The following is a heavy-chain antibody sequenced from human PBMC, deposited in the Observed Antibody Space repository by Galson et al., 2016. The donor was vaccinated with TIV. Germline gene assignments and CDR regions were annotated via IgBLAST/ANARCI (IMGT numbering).Heavy chain of an antibody. J-gene: IGHJ6*03. D-gene: IGHD2/OR15-2a*01. CDR3: ARSNSYNFYYMAV. V-gene: IGHV1-69*13. Sequence: SVKVSCKASGVTFSSYAISWVRQAPGQGLEWMGGLIPMFGTTNYAQSFQGRVTITADGATSTAYMELSSLRSEDTAVYYCARSNSYNFYYMAVWGQGTTVTVSS. CDR2: LIPMFGTT. CDR1: GVTFSSYA.